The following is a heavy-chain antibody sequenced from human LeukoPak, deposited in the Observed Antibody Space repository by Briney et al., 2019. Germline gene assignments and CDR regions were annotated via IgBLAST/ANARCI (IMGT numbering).Heavy chain of an antibody. CDR1: GFTFSSYS. CDR2: ITSSSSYI. D-gene: IGHD2-15*01. J-gene: IGHJ6*03. Sequence: PGGSLRLSCAASGFTFSSYSMNWVRQAPGKGLEWVSSITSSSSYIYYADSVKGRFTIYRDNSKNTLYMQMNSLRGEDTAVYYCAKVVGRGHYYYYYSMDVWGKGTTVTISS. V-gene: IGHV3-21*01. CDR3: AKVVGRGHYYYYYSMDV.